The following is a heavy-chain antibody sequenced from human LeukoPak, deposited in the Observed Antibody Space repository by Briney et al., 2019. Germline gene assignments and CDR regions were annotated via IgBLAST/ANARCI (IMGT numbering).Heavy chain of an antibody. Sequence: ASVKVSCKASGYTFTSYDINWVRQATGQGLEWMGWMNPNSGNTGYAQKFQGRVTMTRNTSISTAYMELSSLRSEDTAVYYCATTFIHYDILTGYPEIEDYRGQGTLVTVSS. V-gene: IGHV1-8*01. CDR1: GYTFTSYD. CDR2: MNPNSGNT. D-gene: IGHD3-9*01. CDR3: ATTFIHYDILTGYPEIEDY. J-gene: IGHJ4*02.